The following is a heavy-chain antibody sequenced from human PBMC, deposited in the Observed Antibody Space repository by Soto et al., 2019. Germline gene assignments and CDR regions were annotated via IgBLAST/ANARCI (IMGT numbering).Heavy chain of an antibody. Sequence: GGSLRLSCAASGFTFSSYAMSWVRQAPGKGLEWVSAISGSGGSTYYADSVKGRFTISRDNSKNTLYLQMNSLRAEDTAVYYCAKGYCSSTSCYVADYWGQGTLVTVSS. D-gene: IGHD2-2*01. V-gene: IGHV3-23*01. CDR2: ISGSGGST. J-gene: IGHJ4*02. CDR3: AKGYCSSTSCYVADY. CDR1: GFTFSSYA.